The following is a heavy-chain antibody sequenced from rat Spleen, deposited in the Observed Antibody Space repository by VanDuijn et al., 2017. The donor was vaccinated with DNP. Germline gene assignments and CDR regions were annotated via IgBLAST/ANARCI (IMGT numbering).Heavy chain of an antibody. CDR2: ITSGAGTT. Sequence: VQLRESGPGLVQPSQTLSLACTVSGFSLTSYGVSWVRQPPGKGLEWLASITSGAGTTSYADSVKGRFTISRDNAESTLYFQMDSLRSEDTATYYCTRGVYYGSSWAFDYWGHGVMVTVSS. V-gene: IGHV5-31*01. J-gene: IGHJ2*01. CDR3: TRGVYYGSSWAFDY. CDR1: GFSLTSYG. D-gene: IGHD1-6*01.